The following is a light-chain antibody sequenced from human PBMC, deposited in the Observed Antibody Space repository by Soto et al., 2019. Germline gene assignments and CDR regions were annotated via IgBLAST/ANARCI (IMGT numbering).Light chain of an antibody. CDR1: TGAVTSGHF. V-gene: IGLV7-43*01. J-gene: IGLJ7*01. CDR2: STS. Sequence: QAVVTQEPSLTVSPGGTVTLTCASSTGAVTSGHFPNWFQQKPGQPPRAMIYSTSNKYSWTPARFSGSLLGGKAALTLSGVQPEDEAEYYCLLYYGGAQHAVFGGGTQLTVL. CDR3: LLYYGGAQHAV.